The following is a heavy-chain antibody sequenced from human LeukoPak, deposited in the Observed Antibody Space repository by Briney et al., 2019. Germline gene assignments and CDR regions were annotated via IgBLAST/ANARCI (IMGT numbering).Heavy chain of an antibody. Sequence: GGSLRFSCAASGFTFSDYNMRWIRQAPGKGLEGVSSISRSGGTKYYADSVKGRFTISRDNAKNSLYLQMNSLRDEDTAVYYCARGITSENFWSGYWGAPEYAFDIWGQGTMVTVSS. CDR1: GFTFSDYN. CDR3: ARGITSENFWSGYWGAPEYAFDI. CDR2: ISRSGGTK. D-gene: IGHD3-3*01. J-gene: IGHJ3*02. V-gene: IGHV3-11*04.